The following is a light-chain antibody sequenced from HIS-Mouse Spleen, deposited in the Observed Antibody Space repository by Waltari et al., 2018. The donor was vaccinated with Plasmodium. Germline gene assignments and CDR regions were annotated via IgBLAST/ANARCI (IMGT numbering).Light chain of an antibody. V-gene: IGLV3-10*01. CDR2: EDS. Sequence: SYELTQPPSVSVSPGQTARITCPGDAFPKKYAYWYQQKSGRAPVLVIYEDSKRPSGIPERFSGSSSGTMATLTISGAQVEDEADYYCYSTDSSGNHRVFGGGTKLTVL. CDR1: AFPKKY. J-gene: IGLJ3*02. CDR3: YSTDSSGNHRV.